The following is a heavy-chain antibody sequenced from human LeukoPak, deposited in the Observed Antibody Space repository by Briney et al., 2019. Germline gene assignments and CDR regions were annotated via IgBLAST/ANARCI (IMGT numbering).Heavy chain of an antibody. CDR3: AREGMSTDGMDV. V-gene: IGHV3-21*01. J-gene: IGHJ6*02. Sequence: GRSLRLSCAASRFTFSSYSMNWVRQAPGKGLEWVSSIRTSSSYIYFADLVKGRFTISRDNAKNSLYLQMNSLRAEDTAVYYCAREGMSTDGMDVWGQGTTVTVSS. CDR1: RFTFSSYS. CDR2: IRTSSSYI.